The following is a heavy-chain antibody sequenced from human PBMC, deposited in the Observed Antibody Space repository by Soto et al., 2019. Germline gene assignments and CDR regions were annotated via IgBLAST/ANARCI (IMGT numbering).Heavy chain of an antibody. CDR3: ARGYCSGGSCYNWFDP. CDR2: IDWDDDK. V-gene: IGHV2-70*04. CDR1: GFSLSTSGMR. J-gene: IGHJ5*02. Sequence: SGPTLVNPTQTLTLACTFSGFSLSTSGMRVSWIRQPPGKALEWLARIDWDDDKFYSTSLKTRLTISKDTSKNQVVLTMTNMDPVDTATYYCARGYCSGGSCYNWFDPWGQGTLVTVSS. D-gene: IGHD2-15*01.